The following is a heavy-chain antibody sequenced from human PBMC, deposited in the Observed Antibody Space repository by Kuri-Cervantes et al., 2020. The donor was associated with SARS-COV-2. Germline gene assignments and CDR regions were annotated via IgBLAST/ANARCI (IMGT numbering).Heavy chain of an antibody. V-gene: IGHV1-2*02. Sequence: ASVKVSCKASGYTFTSYGIRWVRQAPGQGLEWMGAINPHSGGTNYAQKFTGRVTMTRDTSISTAYMELRKLRSDDTAVYYCARVGICSSPSCYRGGYYYYYGMDVWGQGTTVTVSS. CDR3: ARVGICSSPSCYRGGYYYYYGMDV. CDR2: INPHSGGT. CDR1: GYTFTSYG. J-gene: IGHJ6*02. D-gene: IGHD2-2*02.